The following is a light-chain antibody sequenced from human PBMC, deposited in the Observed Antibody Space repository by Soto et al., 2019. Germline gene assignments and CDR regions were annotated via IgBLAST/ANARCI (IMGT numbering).Light chain of an antibody. CDR3: QQYYRWPFT. CDR1: QTVGSN. V-gene: IGKV3-15*01. J-gene: IGKJ3*01. CDR2: GAS. Sequence: EIVLTQSPGTLSLSPGERATLYCRASQTVGSNLAWYQQKPGQAPRLLMYGASTRATGIPARFSGSGSETEFTLTISSLQPEDFAVYYCQQYYRWPFTFGPGTKVDIK.